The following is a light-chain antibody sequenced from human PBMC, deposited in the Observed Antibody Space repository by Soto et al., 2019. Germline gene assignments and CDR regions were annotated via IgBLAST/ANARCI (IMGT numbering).Light chain of an antibody. J-gene: IGKJ4*01. CDR2: GAS. Sequence: IVLTQSPGTLSLSPGERATLSCRASRVVSSNYLAWFQQKPGQAPRLLIYGASSGATDIPDRFSGSGSGTDFTLTISRLEPEDSAVYYCQQYGSSPLTFGGGTKVEIK. CDR3: QQYGSSPLT. CDR1: RVVSSNY. V-gene: IGKV3-20*01.